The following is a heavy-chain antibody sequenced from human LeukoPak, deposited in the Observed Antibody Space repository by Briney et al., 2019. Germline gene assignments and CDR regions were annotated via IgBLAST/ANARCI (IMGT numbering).Heavy chain of an antibody. V-gene: IGHV4-4*07. CDR2: IYASGST. Sequence: PSETLSLTCAVSVGSISSYYWSWIRQPAGKGLEWVGRIYASGSTNYNPSLKSRVTMSVDTSKNQFSLKLSSVTAADTAVYYCARDRYYYDSSSYYTFDYWGQGTLVTVSS. D-gene: IGHD3-22*01. J-gene: IGHJ4*02. CDR3: ARDRYYYDSSSYYTFDY. CDR1: VGSISSYY.